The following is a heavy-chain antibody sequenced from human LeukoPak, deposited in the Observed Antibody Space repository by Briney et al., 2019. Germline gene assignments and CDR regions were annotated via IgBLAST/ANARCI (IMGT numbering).Heavy chain of an antibody. Sequence: SETLSLTCTVSGYSISSGYYWGWIRQPPGKGLEWIGSIYHSGSTYYNPSLKSRVTISVDTSKNQFSLKLSSVTAADTAVYYCARDNDSRDPPHFDYWGQGTLVAVSS. CDR1: GYSISSGYY. J-gene: IGHJ4*02. V-gene: IGHV4-38-2*02. CDR3: ARDNDSRDPPHFDY. CDR2: IYHSGST. D-gene: IGHD3-16*01.